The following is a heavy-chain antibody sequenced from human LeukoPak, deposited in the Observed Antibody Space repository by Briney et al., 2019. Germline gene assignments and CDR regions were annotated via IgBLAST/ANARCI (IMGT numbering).Heavy chain of an antibody. CDR2: MGGSGGTT. Sequence: PGGSLRLSCAASGFTFSSYAMSWVRQAPGKGLEWVSRMGGSGGTTSYADSVKGRFTISRDKSKNTLYLEMNSLRAEDTAVYYCAKDARSSWTDFFDYWGQGTLVTV. CDR3: AKDARSSWTDFFDY. D-gene: IGHD6-13*01. CDR1: GFTFSSYA. V-gene: IGHV3-23*01. J-gene: IGHJ4*02.